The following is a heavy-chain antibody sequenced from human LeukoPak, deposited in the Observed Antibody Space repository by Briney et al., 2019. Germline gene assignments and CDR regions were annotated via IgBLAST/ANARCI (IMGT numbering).Heavy chain of an antibody. V-gene: IGHV4-59*05. CDR2: IYYSGST. CDR1: GGSIDSNS. CDR3: AISVAGASDY. D-gene: IGHD6-19*01. Sequence: SETLSLTCTVSGGSIDSNSWTWIRQPPGKGLEWIGSIYYSGSTYYNPSLKSRVTISVDTSKNQFSLKLSSVTAADTAVYYCAISVAGASDYWGQGTLVTVSS. J-gene: IGHJ4*02.